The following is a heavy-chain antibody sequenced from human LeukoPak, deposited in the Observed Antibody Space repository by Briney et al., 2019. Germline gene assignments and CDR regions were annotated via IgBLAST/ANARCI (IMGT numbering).Heavy chain of an antibody. J-gene: IGHJ6*02. CDR3: ARDDFEYSVHNGMHV. V-gene: IGHV4-4*07. Sequence: SETLTLTCSVSGGSISTYYWSWIRQPAGKGLEWIGRVYRSGDTNYNPSLKSRVTMSVDTSKNQISLRLRSVTAADTAVYYCARDDFEYSVHNGMHVWGQGSTVSVSS. CDR1: GGSISTYY. D-gene: IGHD3-9*01. CDR2: VYRSGDT.